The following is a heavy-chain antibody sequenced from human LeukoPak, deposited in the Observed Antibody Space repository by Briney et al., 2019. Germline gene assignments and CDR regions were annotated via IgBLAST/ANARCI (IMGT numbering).Heavy chain of an antibody. J-gene: IGHJ4*02. D-gene: IGHD6-13*01. V-gene: IGHV4-59*01. Sequence: PSETLSLTCTVSGGSISSYCWSWIRQPPGKGLEWIGYIYYSGSTNYNPSLKSRVTISVDTSKNQFSLKLSSVTAADTAVYYCARVARIAAAGTLYFDYWGQGTLVTVSS. CDR2: IYYSGST. CDR1: GGSISSYC. CDR3: ARVARIAAAGTLYFDY.